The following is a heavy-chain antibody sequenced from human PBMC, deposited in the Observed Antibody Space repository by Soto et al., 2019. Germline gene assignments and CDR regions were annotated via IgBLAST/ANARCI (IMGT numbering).Heavy chain of an antibody. CDR3: ARPGEGYYCYGMDV. V-gene: IGHV3-30-3*01. CDR1: GFTFSSYA. CDR2: ISYDGSNK. Sequence: SLRLSCAASGFTFSSYAMHWVRQAPGKWLEWVAVISYDGSNKYYADSVKGRFTISRDNSKNTLYLQMNSLRAEDTAVYYTARPGEGYYCYGMDVRGPGSTVTVSS. D-gene: IGHD3-10*01. J-gene: IGHJ6*02.